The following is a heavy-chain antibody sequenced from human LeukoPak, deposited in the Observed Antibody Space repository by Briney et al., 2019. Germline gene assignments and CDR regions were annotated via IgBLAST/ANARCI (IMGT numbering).Heavy chain of an antibody. Sequence: SETLSLTCAGSGYSISSGYYWGWIRQPPGKGLEWIGSIYHSGSTYYNPSLKSRVTISVDTSKNQFSLRLSSVTAADTAVYYCARGGGAAAGQKFDYWGQGTLVTVSS. J-gene: IGHJ4*02. V-gene: IGHV4-38-2*01. CDR2: IYHSGST. CDR3: ARGGGAAAGQKFDY. D-gene: IGHD6-13*01. CDR1: GYSISSGYY.